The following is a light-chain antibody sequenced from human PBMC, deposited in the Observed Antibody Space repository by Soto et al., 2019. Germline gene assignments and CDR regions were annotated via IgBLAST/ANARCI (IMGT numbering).Light chain of an antibody. J-gene: IGLJ2*01. V-gene: IGLV2-23*02. CDR2: EAS. CDR1: SNDIGNFNL. Sequence: QSALTQPASVSGSPGQSITISCTGTSNDIGNFNLVSWYQQHPDKAPRLMIFEASKRPSGVSNRFSGSKSGNTASLTIAGFQAEYEADYYCCSYAGSSTIVFGGGTKLTVL. CDR3: CSYAGSSTIV.